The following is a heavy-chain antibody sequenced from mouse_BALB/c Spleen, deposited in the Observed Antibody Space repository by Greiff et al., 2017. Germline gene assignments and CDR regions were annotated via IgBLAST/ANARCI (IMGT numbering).Heavy chain of an antibody. V-gene: IGHV10-1*02. CDR2: IRSKSNNYAT. Sequence: EVQLVESGGGLVQPKGSLKLSCAASGFTFNTYAMNWVRQAPGKGLEWVARIRSKSNNYATYYADSVKDRFTISRDDSQSMLYLQMNNLKTEDTAMYYCVSTFSLYAMDYWGQGTSVTVSS. CDR3: VSTFSLYAMDY. J-gene: IGHJ4*01. CDR1: GFTFNTYA.